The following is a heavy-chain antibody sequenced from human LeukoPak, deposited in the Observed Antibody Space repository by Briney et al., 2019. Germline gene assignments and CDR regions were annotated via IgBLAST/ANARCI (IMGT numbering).Heavy chain of an antibody. D-gene: IGHD2/OR15-2a*01. Sequence: PSETLSLTCTASGPTTSRYDRSWVRQPPGQGLEWIGYIYYSGSTSYNPSLKSRVTISVDKSKNHFFLKLRYVTAAETGPCYIARGNSCSYYYDCWGRGTLVTVSS. CDR2: IYYSGST. CDR1: GPTTSRYD. V-gene: IGHV4-59*01. J-gene: IGHJ4*02. CDR3: ARGNSCSYYYDC.